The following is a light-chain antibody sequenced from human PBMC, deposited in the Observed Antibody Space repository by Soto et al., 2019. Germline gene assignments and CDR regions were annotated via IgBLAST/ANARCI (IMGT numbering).Light chain of an antibody. CDR3: QQYDERPPNLS. Sequence: EILMTQSPSTLSASAGERATISCRASQSVSTNLAWYQQKPGKAPRLLIYAASIMATGIPARFSGSGSGTEFTLTISSLQSEDFAVYYCQQYDERPPNLSFGEGTKVEIK. J-gene: IGKJ4*01. CDR1: QSVSTN. V-gene: IGKV3-15*01. CDR2: AAS.